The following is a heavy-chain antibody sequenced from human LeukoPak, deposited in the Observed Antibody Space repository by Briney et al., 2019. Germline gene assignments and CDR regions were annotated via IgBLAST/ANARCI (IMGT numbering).Heavy chain of an antibody. CDR2: IYSGGST. V-gene: IGHV3-66*02. D-gene: IGHD3-22*01. CDR3: ARDPHYYDSSGYLVRGAFDI. Sequence: PGGSLRLSCGASGFTVSSNYMSWVRRAPGKGLEWVSVIYSGGSTYYADSVKGRFTISRDNSKNTLYLQMNSLRAEDTAVYYCARDPHYYDSSGYLVRGAFDIWGQGTMVTVSS. J-gene: IGHJ3*02. CDR1: GFTVSSNY.